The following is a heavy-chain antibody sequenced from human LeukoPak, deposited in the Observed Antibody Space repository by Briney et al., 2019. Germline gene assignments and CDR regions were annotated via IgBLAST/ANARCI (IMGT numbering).Heavy chain of an antibody. CDR3: VKEWSGYYVSGSYYFDS. CDR2: ISWNSGSI. V-gene: IGHV3-9*01. D-gene: IGHD3-3*01. Sequence: GGSLRLSCAASGFTFDDYAMHWVRQAPGKGLEWVSGISWNSGSIGYADSVKGRFTISRDKAKNSLYLQMNSLRAEDTALYYFVKEWSGYYVSGSYYFDSWGQGTLVTVSS. J-gene: IGHJ4*02. CDR1: GFTFDDYA.